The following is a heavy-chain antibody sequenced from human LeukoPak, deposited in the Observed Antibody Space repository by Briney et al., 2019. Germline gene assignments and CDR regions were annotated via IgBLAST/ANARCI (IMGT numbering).Heavy chain of an antibody. D-gene: IGHD4-23*01. CDR2: VYYSGNT. Sequence: SETLSLTCTVSGGSISNINYYWGWIRQPPGKGLEWIGSVYYSGNTYYNPSLRSRVTVSVDTSKNQFSLKVNSVTAADTAVYYCETEVPSNSGPHFDYWGQGTLVTVSS. CDR1: GGSISNINYY. J-gene: IGHJ4*02. CDR3: ETEVPSNSGPHFDY. V-gene: IGHV4-39*07.